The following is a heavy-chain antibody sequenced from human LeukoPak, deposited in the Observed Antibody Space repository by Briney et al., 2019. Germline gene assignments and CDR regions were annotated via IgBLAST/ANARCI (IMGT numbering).Heavy chain of an antibody. J-gene: IGHJ6*03. D-gene: IGHD4-17*01. Sequence: ASVTLSFTASGYTFTIYDMHWMRQAPGPGLEWMGLINPNSGGTNYSQKFQGSVTMTRDTSISTAYMELRRLRSDDTAVYYCARVYGDYYYYMDVWGKGTTVTVSS. CDR2: INPNSGGT. CDR3: ARVYGDYYYYMDV. CDR1: GYTFTIYD. V-gene: IGHV1-2*02.